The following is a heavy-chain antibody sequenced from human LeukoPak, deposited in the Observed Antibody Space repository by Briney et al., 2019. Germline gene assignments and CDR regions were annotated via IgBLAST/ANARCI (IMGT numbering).Heavy chain of an antibody. Sequence: GGSLRLSCAASGFTISSYAMHWVRQAPGKGLEWVAVISYDGSNKYYADSVKGRFTISRDNSKNTLYLQMNSLRAEDTAVYYCASALKGPTSKRGSAFDIWGQGTMVTVSS. CDR2: ISYDGSNK. J-gene: IGHJ3*02. D-gene: IGHD5-24*01. V-gene: IGHV3-30-3*01. CDR1: GFTISSYA. CDR3: ASALKGPTSKRGSAFDI.